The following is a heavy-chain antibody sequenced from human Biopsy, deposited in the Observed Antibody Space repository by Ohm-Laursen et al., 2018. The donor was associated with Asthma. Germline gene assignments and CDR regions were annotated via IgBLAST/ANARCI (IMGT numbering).Heavy chain of an antibody. J-gene: IGHJ4*02. CDR3: AWPDMVASIFRV. CDR2: SNAGYGNT. D-gene: IGHD3-3*01. Sequence: EASVKVSCKASGYNFISFAIHWVRQAPGLRPEWMGRSNAGYGNTKYSQKFQGRLTITRDTSASTVYMELSALTSEDTAVYFCAWPDMVASIFRVWGQGTLVTVSS. CDR1: GYNFISFA. V-gene: IGHV1-3*01.